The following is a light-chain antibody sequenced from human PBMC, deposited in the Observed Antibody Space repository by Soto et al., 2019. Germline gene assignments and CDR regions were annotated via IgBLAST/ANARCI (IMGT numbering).Light chain of an antibody. CDR2: GNT. V-gene: IGLV1-40*01. CDR1: SSNIGAGYD. Sequence: QAVVTQPPSVSGAPGQRGTISCTGSSSNIGAGYDVHWYQQLPGRAPKLLISGNTNRPSGVPDRFSGSKSGTSASLAITGLQAEDEADYYCLSFDSSLSVGFGGGTKLTVL. CDR3: LSFDSSLSVG. J-gene: IGLJ2*01.